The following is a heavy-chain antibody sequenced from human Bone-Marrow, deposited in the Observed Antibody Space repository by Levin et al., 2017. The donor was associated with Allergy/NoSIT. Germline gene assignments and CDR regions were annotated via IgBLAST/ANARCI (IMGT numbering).Heavy chain of an antibody. V-gene: IGHV3-74*01. CDR1: GFPFSSHW. Sequence: PGGSLRLSCAASGFPFSSHWMHWVRQTPGKGLVWVSRINSDGISISYADSVKGRFTVSRDNAKNTLYLQMHSLRAEDTGVYYCARKSYYMDVWGKGTTVIVSS. CDR3: ARKSYYMDV. J-gene: IGHJ6*03. CDR2: INSDGISI.